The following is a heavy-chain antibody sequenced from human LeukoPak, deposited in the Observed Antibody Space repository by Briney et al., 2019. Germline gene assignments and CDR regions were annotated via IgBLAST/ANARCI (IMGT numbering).Heavy chain of an antibody. Sequence: GGSLRLSCAVSGFTFSSYCMNWVRQTPGKGLEWVASISSSSSYIYYAASVKGRFTIPRNNAKNSLYLQMNSLRAEDTAVYYCARDRDDFWSGHRPDAFDIWGQGTMVTVSS. D-gene: IGHD3-3*01. CDR3: ARDRDDFWSGHRPDAFDI. CDR1: GFTFSSYC. J-gene: IGHJ3*02. V-gene: IGHV3-21*01. CDR2: ISSSSSYI.